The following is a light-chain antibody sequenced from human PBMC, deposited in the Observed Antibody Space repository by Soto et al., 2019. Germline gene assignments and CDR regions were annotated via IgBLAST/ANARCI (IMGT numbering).Light chain of an antibody. CDR2: DAS. CDR1: QSISSW. Sequence: DIQMTQSPSTLSASVGDRVTITCRASQSISSWLAWYQQKPGKAPKLLIYDASSLESGVPSRFSGSGSVTEFSLTISSLQPDDFATYYCQQYNSYAPYTVGQGTKLEIK. V-gene: IGKV1-5*01. CDR3: QQYNSYAPYT. J-gene: IGKJ2*01.